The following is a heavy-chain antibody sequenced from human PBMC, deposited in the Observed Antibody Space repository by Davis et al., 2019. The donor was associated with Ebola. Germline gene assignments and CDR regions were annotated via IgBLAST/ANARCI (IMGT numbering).Heavy chain of an antibody. V-gene: IGHV3-64*01. D-gene: IGHD2/OR15-2a*01. CDR3: ATGLSTRGYYYYGMDV. CDR1: GFTFSSYA. Sequence: PGGSLRLSCAASGFTFSSYAMHWVRQAPGKGLEYVSAISSNGGSTYYANSVKGRFTISRDNSKNTLYLQMGSLRAEDMAVYYCATGLSTRGYYYYGMDVWGQGTTVTVSS. CDR2: ISSNGGST. J-gene: IGHJ6*02.